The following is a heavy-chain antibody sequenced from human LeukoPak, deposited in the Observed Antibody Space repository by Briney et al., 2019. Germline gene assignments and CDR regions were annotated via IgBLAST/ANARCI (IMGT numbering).Heavy chain of an antibody. Sequence: GESLKISCKGSGYTLTTNWIGWVRQMPGKGLEWMAIIHPADSDTRYSPSFQGQVSISVDKSISTAYLQWSSLKASDTAMYYCTMGWRGTYYDPASYWSQGTLIIVSS. CDR2: IHPADSDT. V-gene: IGHV5-51*01. D-gene: IGHD1-26*01. CDR3: TMGWRGTYYDPASY. J-gene: IGHJ4*02. CDR1: GYTLTTNW.